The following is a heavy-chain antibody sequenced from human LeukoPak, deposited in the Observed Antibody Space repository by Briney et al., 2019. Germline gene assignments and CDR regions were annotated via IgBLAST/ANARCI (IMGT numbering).Heavy chain of an antibody. CDR1: GYTLTELS. CDR2: FDPEDGET. CDR3: ATGLRIAVAGTWYDY. Sequence: GASVKVSCKVSGYTLTELSMHWVRQAPGKGLEWMGGFDPEDGETIYAQKFQGRVTMTEDTSTDTAYMELSSLRSEDTAVYYCATGLRIAVAGTWYDYWGQGTLVTVSS. V-gene: IGHV1-24*01. J-gene: IGHJ4*02. D-gene: IGHD6-19*01.